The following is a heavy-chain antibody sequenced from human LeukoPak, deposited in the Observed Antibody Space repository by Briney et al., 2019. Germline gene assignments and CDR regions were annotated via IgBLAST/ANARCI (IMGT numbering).Heavy chain of an antibody. D-gene: IGHD2-2*01. CDR2: ICPDGTVT. V-gene: IGHV3-74*01. CDR3: ARAHIVVVPFYGMDV. Sequence: PGGSLRLSCAASGFSFSTYCMHWVRQAPGKGPMWVSRICPDGTVTNYADSVKARFSISRDNARNTVYLQMNSLRAEDTAVYYCARAHIVVVPFYGMDVWGQGTTVTVSS. J-gene: IGHJ6*02. CDR1: GFSFSTYC.